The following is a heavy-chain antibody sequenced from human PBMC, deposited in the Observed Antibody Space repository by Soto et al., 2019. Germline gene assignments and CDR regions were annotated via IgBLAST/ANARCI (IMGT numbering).Heavy chain of an antibody. Sequence: SETLSLTCTVSGGSISSYYWSWIRQPPGKGLEWIGYIYYSGSTNYNPSLKSRVTISVDTSKNQFSLKLSSVTAADTAVYYFARVGCIGGSCYPPNFDYYYYYMDVWGKGTTVTVSS. CDR2: IYYSGST. CDR3: ARVGCIGGSCYPPNFDYYYYYMDV. D-gene: IGHD2-15*01. CDR1: GGSISSYY. J-gene: IGHJ6*03. V-gene: IGHV4-59*01.